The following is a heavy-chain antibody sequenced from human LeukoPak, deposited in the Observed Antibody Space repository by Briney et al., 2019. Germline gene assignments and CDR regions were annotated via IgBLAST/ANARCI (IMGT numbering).Heavy chain of an antibody. D-gene: IGHD2-2*01. Sequence: GESLKISCKGSGYSFTSYWIGWVRQMPGKGPEWMGIIYPGDSDTRYSPSSQGQVTISADKSISTAYLQWSSLKASDTAMYYCARCISSTSCYFDYWGQGTLVTVSS. V-gene: IGHV5-51*01. CDR3: ARCISSTSCYFDY. J-gene: IGHJ4*02. CDR1: GYSFTSYW. CDR2: IYPGDSDT.